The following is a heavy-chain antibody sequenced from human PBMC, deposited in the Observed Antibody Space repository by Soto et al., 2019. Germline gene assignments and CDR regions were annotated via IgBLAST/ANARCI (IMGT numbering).Heavy chain of an antibody. CDR1: GFTFITYA. D-gene: IGHD2-2*01. J-gene: IGHJ4*02. CDR2: ISGSGGST. CDR3: AKLPAAQSYFDF. V-gene: IGHV3-23*01. Sequence: PGGSLRLSCAASGFTFITYAMGWVRQAPGKGLEWVSIISGSGGSTYYPDSVKGRFTISRDNSKNTLYLQMNSLRADDTAVYYCAKLPAAQSYFDFWGQGTLVTVSS.